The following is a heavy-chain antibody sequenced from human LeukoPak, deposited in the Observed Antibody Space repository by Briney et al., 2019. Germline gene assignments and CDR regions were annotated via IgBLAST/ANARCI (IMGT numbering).Heavy chain of an antibody. CDR2: ISSSGSTI. Sequence: PGGSLRLSCSASGFTFSSYAMHWVRQAPGKGLEWVSYISSSGSTIYYADSVKGRFTISRDNAKNSLYLQMNSLRAEDTAVYYCASYYYDSSGYYDYWGQGTLVTVSS. J-gene: IGHJ4*02. CDR3: ASYYYDSSGYYDY. CDR1: GFTFSSYA. D-gene: IGHD3-22*01. V-gene: IGHV3-48*03.